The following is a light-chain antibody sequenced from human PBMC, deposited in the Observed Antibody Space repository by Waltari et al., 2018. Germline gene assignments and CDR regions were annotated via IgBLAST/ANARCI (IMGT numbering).Light chain of an antibody. CDR1: QSVGNY. CDR2: DTS. CDR3: QQGRSGPPVT. J-gene: IGKJ5*01. Sequence: EIVLTQSPATLSLSPGERATLSCRASQSVGNYLAWYQQTPGLAPRLLIYDTSNRATGIPARFSGSGSGTDFTLNISSREPEDFALYYCQQGRSGPPVTFGQGTRREIK. V-gene: IGKV3-11*01.